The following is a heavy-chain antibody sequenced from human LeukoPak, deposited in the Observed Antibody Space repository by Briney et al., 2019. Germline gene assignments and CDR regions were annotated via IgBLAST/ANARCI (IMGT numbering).Heavy chain of an antibody. V-gene: IGHV1-8*03. CDR3: ARPSTSSWHLVY. CDR1: GYTFTSYD. D-gene: IGHD6-13*01. J-gene: IGHJ4*02. Sequence: ASVKVSCKASGYTFTSYDINWVRQATGQGLEWMGWMNPNSGNTGYAQKFQGRATITRNTSISTAYMELSSLRSEDTAVYYFARPSTSSWHLVYWGQGTLVTVSS. CDR2: MNPNSGNT.